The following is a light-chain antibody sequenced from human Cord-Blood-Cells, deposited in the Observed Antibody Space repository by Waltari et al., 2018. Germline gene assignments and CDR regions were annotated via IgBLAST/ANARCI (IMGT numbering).Light chain of an antibody. CDR1: SSNVGGYNY. J-gene: IGLJ1*01. Sequence: QPALTQPASVPGSLGQSTTFPCTGTSSNVGGYNYVSWYQQHPGKAPKLMIYEVSNRPSGVSNRFSGSKSGNTASLTISGLQAEDEADYYCSSYTSSVYVFGTGTKVTVL. V-gene: IGLV2-14*01. CDR2: EVS. CDR3: SSYTSSVYV.